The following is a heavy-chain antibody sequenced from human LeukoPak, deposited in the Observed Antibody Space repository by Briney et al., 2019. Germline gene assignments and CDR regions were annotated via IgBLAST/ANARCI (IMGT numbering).Heavy chain of an antibody. Sequence: TGGSLRLSCAASGFTFSSYAMSWVRQAPGKGLEWVSAISGSGGSTYYADSVKGRFTISRDNSKNTLYLQMNSLRAEDTAVYYCAKVRLRYFDWLLGALDYWGQGTLVTVSS. CDR2: ISGSGGST. D-gene: IGHD3-9*01. CDR1: GFTFSSYA. J-gene: IGHJ4*02. CDR3: AKVRLRYFDWLLGALDY. V-gene: IGHV3-23*01.